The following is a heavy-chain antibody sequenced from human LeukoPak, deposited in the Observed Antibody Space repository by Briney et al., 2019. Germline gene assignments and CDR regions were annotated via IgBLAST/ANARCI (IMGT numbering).Heavy chain of an antibody. D-gene: IGHD3-10*01. Sequence: GESLKICCKASGYSFNSYWSGGVRQLPGKGLESVGIIYTGDSDTRYSPYCQVQLSMSADKSNSTAYQHWSSLKASDTAMYFCVIQRGSYDEFDLWGRGTMDSVSS. CDR2: IYTGDSDT. V-gene: IGHV5-51*01. CDR3: VIQRGSYDEFDL. CDR1: GYSFNSYW. J-gene: IGHJ3*01.